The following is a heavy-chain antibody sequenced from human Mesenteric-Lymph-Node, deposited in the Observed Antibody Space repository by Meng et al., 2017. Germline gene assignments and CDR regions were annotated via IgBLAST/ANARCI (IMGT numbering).Heavy chain of an antibody. D-gene: IGHD3-10*01. CDR1: GFTLGDYA. V-gene: IGHV3-49*03. CDR2: IRSKAYGGTT. J-gene: IGHJ4*02. CDR3: CRSGSVNRALGARFDY. Sequence: GESLKISCTTSGFTLGDYAMTWFRQAPGKGLEWVAYIRSKAYGGTTSYAASVKGRFSVSRDDPKSVVSLQMDSLKTDDTGVYYCCRSGSVNRALGARFDYWGQGTLVTVSS.